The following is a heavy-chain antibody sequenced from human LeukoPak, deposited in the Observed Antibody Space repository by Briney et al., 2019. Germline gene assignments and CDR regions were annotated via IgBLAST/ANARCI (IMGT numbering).Heavy chain of an antibody. V-gene: IGHV4-59*01. Sequence: SETLSLTCSVSAGSFSSYYWRWVRQPPGKGLEWIGYIYYSGTTNYNPSLKRRVTFSVDTSKSQFSLKLSSVTAADTAVYNCARGNNFDISGYYFYWYFDLWGRGTLVTVSS. CDR1: AGSFSSYY. J-gene: IGHJ2*01. CDR3: ARGNNFDISGYYFYWYFDL. D-gene: IGHD3-22*01. CDR2: IYYSGTT.